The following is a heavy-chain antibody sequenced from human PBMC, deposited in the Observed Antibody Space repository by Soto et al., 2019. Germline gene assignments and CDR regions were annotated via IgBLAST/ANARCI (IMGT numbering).Heavy chain of an antibody. V-gene: IGHV1-69*04. CDR2: IIPILGIA. CDR3: AREIVVVAASPYFDC. CDR1: GGTFSSYT. J-gene: IGHJ4*02. D-gene: IGHD2-15*01. Sequence: EASVKVSCKASGGTFSSYTISWVRQAPGQGLEWMGRIIPILGIANYAQKFQGRVTITADKSTSTAYMELSSLRSEDTAVYYCAREIVVVAASPYFDCWGQGTLVTVSS.